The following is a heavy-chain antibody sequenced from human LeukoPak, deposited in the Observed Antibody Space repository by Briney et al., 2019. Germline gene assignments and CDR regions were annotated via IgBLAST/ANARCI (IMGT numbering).Heavy chain of an antibody. Sequence: SVRVSCKASGGTFSSYAISWVRQASGQGLEWMGGIIPIFGTANYAQKFQGRVTITTDESTSTAYMELSSLRSEDTAVYYCATPTYADAFDIWGQGTMVTVSS. D-gene: IGHD2/OR15-2a*01. CDR1: GGTFSSYA. V-gene: IGHV1-69*05. CDR3: ATPTYADAFDI. J-gene: IGHJ3*02. CDR2: IIPIFGTA.